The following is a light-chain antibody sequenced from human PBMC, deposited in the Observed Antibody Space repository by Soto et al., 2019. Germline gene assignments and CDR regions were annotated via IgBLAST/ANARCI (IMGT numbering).Light chain of an antibody. Sequence: IVMTQSPATLSASPGERVTLSCRASQSVRSNLAWYQQKPGQAPRLLISGASTRATGIPARFSGSGSRTEFTLTISSLQSEDTAVYYCQQYKNWVTFGGGTKVEIK. CDR3: QQYKNWVT. CDR1: QSVRSN. J-gene: IGKJ4*01. CDR2: GAS. V-gene: IGKV3-15*01.